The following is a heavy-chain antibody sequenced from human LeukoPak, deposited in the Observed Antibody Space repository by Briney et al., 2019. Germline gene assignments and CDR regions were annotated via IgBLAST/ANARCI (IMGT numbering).Heavy chain of an antibody. CDR3: AKTDHPFITMIVVVTAVNY. V-gene: IGHV3-23*01. Sequence: PGGSLRLSCAASGFTFSSYAMSWVRQAPGKGLERVSAISGSGGSTYYADSVKGRFTISRDNSKNTLYLQMNSLRAEDTAVYYCAKTDHPFITMIVVVTAVNYWGQGTLVTVSS. CDR2: ISGSGGST. CDR1: GFTFSSYA. D-gene: IGHD3-22*01. J-gene: IGHJ4*02.